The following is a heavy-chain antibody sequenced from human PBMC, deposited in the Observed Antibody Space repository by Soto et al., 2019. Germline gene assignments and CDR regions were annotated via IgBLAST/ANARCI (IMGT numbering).Heavy chain of an antibody. J-gene: IGHJ2*01. CDR3: ATIEMDSIYWYLDL. D-gene: IGHD1-26*01. CDR1: KYTFGSYW. V-gene: IGHV3-7*05. CDR2: IKQDGGET. Sequence: EVQLVESGGGLVQPGGSLRLSCEGSKYTFGSYWMSWVRQAPGKGLEWVAHIKQDGGETYYVDSVKGRFTIARDNAKNSLYLQMNSLRAEDTAMYYCATIEMDSIYWYLDLWGRGTLVTVSS.